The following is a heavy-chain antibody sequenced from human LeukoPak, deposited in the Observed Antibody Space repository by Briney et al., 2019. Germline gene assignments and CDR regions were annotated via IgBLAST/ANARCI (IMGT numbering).Heavy chain of an antibody. V-gene: IGHV1-18*04. Sequence: GASVKVSCKASGYTFTGYYMHWVRQAPGQGLEWMGWISAYNGNTNYAQKLQGRVTMTTDTSTSTAYMELRSLRSDDTAVYYCTRDRATAFDYWGQGTLVTVSS. J-gene: IGHJ4*02. CDR2: ISAYNGNT. CDR3: TRDRATAFDY. CDR1: GYTFTGYY.